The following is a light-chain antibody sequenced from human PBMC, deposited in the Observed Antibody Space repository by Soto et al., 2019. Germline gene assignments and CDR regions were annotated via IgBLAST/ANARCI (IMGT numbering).Light chain of an antibody. Sequence: EIALTQSPATLSLSPGESATLSCRASRSVSSYLAWYQQKPGQAPRLLIYGASSRATGIPDRFSGSGSGTDFTLTISRLEPEDFAVYYCQQYGSSPITFGQGTRREIK. CDR3: QQYGSSPIT. CDR2: GAS. V-gene: IGKV3-20*01. CDR1: RSVSSY. J-gene: IGKJ5*01.